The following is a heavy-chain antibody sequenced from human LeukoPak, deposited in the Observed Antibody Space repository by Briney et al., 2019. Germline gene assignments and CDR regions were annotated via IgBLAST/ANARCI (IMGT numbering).Heavy chain of an antibody. CDR2: ISSSSSYI. D-gene: IGHD1-26*01. J-gene: IGHJ3*02. Sequence: GRSLRLSCAAAGFSFSSYPMNWVRQAPGKGLEWVSSISSSSSYIYYADSVKGRFTISRDNAKNSLYLQMNSLRAEDTAVYYCARALPSPLYSGSYADAFDIWGQGTMVTVSS. CDR3: ARALPSPLYSGSYADAFDI. CDR1: GFSFSSYP. V-gene: IGHV3-21*01.